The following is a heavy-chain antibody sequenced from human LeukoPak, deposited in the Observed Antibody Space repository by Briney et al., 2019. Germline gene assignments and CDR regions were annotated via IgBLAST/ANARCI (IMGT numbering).Heavy chain of an antibody. CDR2: ISSSSSYI. CDR1: GFTFSSYV. Sequence: GGSLRLSCAASGFTFSSYVMHWVRQAPGKGLEWVSSISSSSSYIYYADSVKGRFTISRDNSKNTLYLQMNSLRAEDTAVYYCAREAVATNFDYWGQGTLVTVSS. J-gene: IGHJ4*02. CDR3: AREAVATNFDY. D-gene: IGHD5-24*01. V-gene: IGHV3-21*01.